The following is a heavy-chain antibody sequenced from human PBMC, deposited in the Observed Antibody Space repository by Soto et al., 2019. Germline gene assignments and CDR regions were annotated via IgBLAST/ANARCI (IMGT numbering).Heavy chain of an antibody. CDR2: IYHSGST. CDR3: ASKDYADYGWFDP. Sequence: QVQLQESGPGLVKPSGTLSLTCDVSGGSISSSKWWSWVRQPPGKGLEWIGEIYHSGSTNYNSYLKSRVTISVDKSKNQFSLKLSSVTAADTALYYCASKDYADYGWFDPWGQGTLVTVSS. CDR1: GGSISSSKW. J-gene: IGHJ5*02. V-gene: IGHV4-4*02. D-gene: IGHD4-17*01.